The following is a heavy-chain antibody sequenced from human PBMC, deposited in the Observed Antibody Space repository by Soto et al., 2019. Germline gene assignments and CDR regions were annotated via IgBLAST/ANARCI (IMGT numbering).Heavy chain of an antibody. D-gene: IGHD3-22*01. CDR1: GFPFRDYA. V-gene: IGHV3-33*01. CDR3: ARGQLVNPGYYYGMDI. J-gene: IGHJ6*02. Sequence: QVQLVESGGDVVQPGRSLRLSCAASGFPFRDYAFHWVRQPPGKGLEWVAVLSYDGSEKYYGDSVKGRFTISRDNAKNMLYLQLSSLRAEDTAVYYCARGQLVNPGYYYGMDIWGQGTTVTVSS. CDR2: LSYDGSEK.